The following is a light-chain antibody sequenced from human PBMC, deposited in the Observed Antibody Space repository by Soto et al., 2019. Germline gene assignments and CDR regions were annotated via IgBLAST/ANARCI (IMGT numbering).Light chain of an antibody. V-gene: IGKV1-5*01. CDR3: QQYDDNSPT. CDR2: GAS. Sequence: DIPMTQSPSTLSASVGDRVTITCRASQSISTSLAWYQQQPGKAPKLLISGASTLESGVPSRFSGRGSGTEFILTIASLQPDDLATYFCQQYDDNSPTFGPGTKVD. J-gene: IGKJ3*01. CDR1: QSISTS.